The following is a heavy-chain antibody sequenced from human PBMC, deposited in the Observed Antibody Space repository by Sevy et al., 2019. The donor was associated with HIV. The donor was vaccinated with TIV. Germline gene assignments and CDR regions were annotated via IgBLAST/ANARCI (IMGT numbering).Heavy chain of an antibody. CDR1: GFIFDDYA. D-gene: IGHD3-9*01. CDR3: TKDKRRYDILTRGGYFDY. V-gene: IGHV3-9*01. J-gene: IGHJ4*02. CDR2: ISWDTVNI. Sequence: GGSLRLSCAASGFIFDDYAMHWVRQAPGKGLEWVSGISWDTVNIGYADSVKCRFTISRDNAKNSLYLQMNSLRAEDTALYYCTKDKRRYDILTRGGYFDYWGQGTLVTVSS.